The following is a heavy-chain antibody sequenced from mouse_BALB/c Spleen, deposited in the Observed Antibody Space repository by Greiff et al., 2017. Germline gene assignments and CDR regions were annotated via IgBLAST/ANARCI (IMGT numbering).Heavy chain of an antibody. CDR3: ARYGNYESPYWYFDV. CDR2: ISSGSSTI. V-gene: IGHV5-17*02. CDR1: GFTFSSFG. Sequence: EVQVVESGGGLVQPGGSRKLSCAASGFTFSSFGMHWVRQAPEKGLEWVAYISSGSSTIYYADTVKGRFTISRDNPKNTLFLQMTSLRSEDTAMYYCARYGNYESPYWYFDVWGAGTTVTVSS. J-gene: IGHJ1*01. D-gene: IGHD2-1*01.